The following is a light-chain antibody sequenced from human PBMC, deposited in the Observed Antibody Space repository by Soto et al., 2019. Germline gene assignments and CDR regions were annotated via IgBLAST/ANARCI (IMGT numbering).Light chain of an antibody. CDR1: QSTSTY. J-gene: IGKJ1*01. CDR3: QNSYSTRT. CDR2: AAC. V-gene: IGKV1-39*01. Sequence: DIQMTKSPSTLPTSVGSRVTITCRASQSTSTYLNWYPKKAGKAPKPVIYAACSLQSGVPSRFSASGSGTDFTIAIRRLQTEDFATYYCQNSYSTRTLGQGTKVDIK.